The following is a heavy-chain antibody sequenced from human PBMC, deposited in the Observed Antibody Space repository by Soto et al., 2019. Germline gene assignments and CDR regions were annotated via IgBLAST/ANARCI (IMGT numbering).Heavy chain of an antibody. CDR3: AKDQASGQGSFDS. CDR1: GFTFNIYG. J-gene: IGHJ4*02. V-gene: IGHV3-30*18. Sequence: GGSLRLSCAASGFTFNIYGMHWVRQAPDKGLEWVALISYDGSNQYYANSVKGRFTISRDNSKNTLFLQMNSLRADDTAVYYCAKDQASGQGSFDSWGQGTLVTVSS. CDR2: ISYDGSNQ.